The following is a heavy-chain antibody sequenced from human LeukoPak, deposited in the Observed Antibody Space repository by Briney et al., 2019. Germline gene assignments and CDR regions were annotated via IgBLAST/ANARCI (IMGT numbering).Heavy chain of an antibody. V-gene: IGHV3-23*01. CDR2: ISGSGGST. CDR1: GFTFSNYA. Sequence: PGGSLRLSCAASGFTFSNYAMSWVRQAPGKGLEWVSTISGSGGSTYYADSVKGRFTISRDNSKNTLYLQMNSLRAEDTAIYYCARNARGPGDYWGQGTVVTVSS. D-gene: IGHD2-2*01. CDR3: ARNARGPGDY. J-gene: IGHJ4*02.